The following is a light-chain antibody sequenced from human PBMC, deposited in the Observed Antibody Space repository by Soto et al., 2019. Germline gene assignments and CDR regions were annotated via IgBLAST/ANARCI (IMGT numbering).Light chain of an antibody. CDR1: SSDVGRYNY. J-gene: IGLJ1*01. CDR3: SSFTSSSTYV. CDR2: DVS. Sequence: QSVLTQPASVSGSPGQSITISCTGTSSDVGRYNYVSWYQQHPGKAPKLTIYDVSNRPSGVSSRFSGSKSGNTASLTISGLQAEDEADYYCSSFTSSSTYVFGTGTKLTV. V-gene: IGLV2-14*01.